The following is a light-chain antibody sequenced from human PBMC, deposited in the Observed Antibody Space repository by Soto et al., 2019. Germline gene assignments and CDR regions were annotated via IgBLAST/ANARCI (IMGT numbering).Light chain of an antibody. Sequence: QSALTQPASVSGSPGQSITISCTGTSSDVGRYNLVSWYQQHPGKAPKLMIYEGSKRPSGVSNRFSGSKSGNTASLTISGLQAEDEDDYYCCSYAGSSTVVFGGGTKVTVL. CDR1: SSDVGRYNL. CDR3: CSYAGSSTVV. CDR2: EGS. V-gene: IGLV2-23*01. J-gene: IGLJ2*01.